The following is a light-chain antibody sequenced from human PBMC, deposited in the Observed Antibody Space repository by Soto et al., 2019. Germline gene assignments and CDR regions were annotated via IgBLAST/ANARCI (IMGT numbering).Light chain of an antibody. J-gene: IGKJ1*01. V-gene: IGKV3-11*01. CDR2: DAS. CDR1: QSVSSY. Sequence: EIVLTQSPATLSLSPGERATLSCRASQSVSSYLAWYQQKPGQAPRLLIYDASNRATGIPARFSGSGSWTDFTLTISILEPEDFAVYYCQQRSNWSWTFGQGTKVEIK. CDR3: QQRSNWSWT.